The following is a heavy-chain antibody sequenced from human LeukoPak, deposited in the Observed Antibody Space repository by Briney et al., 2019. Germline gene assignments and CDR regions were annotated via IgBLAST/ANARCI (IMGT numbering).Heavy chain of an antibody. CDR1: GYTFTGYY. V-gene: IGHV1-2*02. J-gene: IGHJ5*02. CDR3: ARDMSWFDP. Sequence: ASVKVSCKDSGYTFTGYYIHWVRLAPGQGLDRMGWINPNSGGTNYAQKFQGRVTMTRDTSINTAYMELSRLRSDDTAVYYCARDMSWFDPWGQGTLVTVSS. CDR2: INPNSGGT. D-gene: IGHD3-16*01.